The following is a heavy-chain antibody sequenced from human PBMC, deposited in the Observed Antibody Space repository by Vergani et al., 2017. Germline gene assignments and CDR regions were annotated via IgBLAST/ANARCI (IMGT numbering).Heavy chain of an antibody. CDR3: ARPLGYGDNNAFDI. D-gene: IGHD4-17*01. CDR2: IYYSGST. J-gene: IGHJ3*02. V-gene: IGHV4-28*07. Sequence: QVQLQESGPGLVKPSDTLSLTCAVSGYSISSSNWWGWIRQPPGKGLEWIGYIYYSGSTYYNPSLKSRVTISVDTSKNQFSLKLSSVTAADTAVYYCARPLGYGDNNAFDIWGQGTMVTVSS. CDR1: GYSISSSNW.